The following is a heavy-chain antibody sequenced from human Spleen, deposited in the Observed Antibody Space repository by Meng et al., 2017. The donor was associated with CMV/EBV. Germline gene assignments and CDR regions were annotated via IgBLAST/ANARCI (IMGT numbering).Heavy chain of an antibody. CDR1: GYSFRNYW. Sequence: GGSLRLSCRGSGYSFRNYWIGWVRQMPGKGLEWMGIIYPDDSDTRYSPSFQGQVTISADKSISTAYLQWGSLKASDTAIYYCARRPANYYFGLDVWGQGTTVTVSS. CDR3: ARRPANYYFGLDV. V-gene: IGHV5-51*01. J-gene: IGHJ6*02. CDR2: IYPDDSDT.